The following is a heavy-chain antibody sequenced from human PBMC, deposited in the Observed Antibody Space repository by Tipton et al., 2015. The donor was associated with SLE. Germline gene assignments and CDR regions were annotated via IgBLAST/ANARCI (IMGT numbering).Heavy chain of an antibody. CDR1: GFTFSSYW. D-gene: IGHD6-13*01. CDR3: TRAAAGGWFDP. Sequence: SLRLSCAASGFTFSSYWMSWVRQAPGKGLEWVGFIRSKAYGGTTEYAASVKGRFTISRDDSKSIAYLQMNSLKTEDTAVYYCTRAAAGGWFDPWGQGTLVTVSS. V-gene: IGHV3-49*04. CDR2: IRSKAYGGTT. J-gene: IGHJ5*02.